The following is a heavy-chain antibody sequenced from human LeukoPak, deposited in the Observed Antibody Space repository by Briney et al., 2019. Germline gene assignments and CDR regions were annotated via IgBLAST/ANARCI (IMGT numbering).Heavy chain of an antibody. V-gene: IGHV3-21*01. CDR3: ARDPTPDYYYDSSGYL. CDR2: ISSSSSYI. D-gene: IGHD3-22*01. CDR1: GFTFSSYS. Sequence: AGGSLRLSCAASGFTFSSYSMNWVRQAPGKRLEWVSSISSSSSYIYYADSVKGRFTISRDNAKNSLYLQMNSLRAEDTAVYYCARDPTPDYYYDSSGYLWGQGTLVTVSS. J-gene: IGHJ4*02.